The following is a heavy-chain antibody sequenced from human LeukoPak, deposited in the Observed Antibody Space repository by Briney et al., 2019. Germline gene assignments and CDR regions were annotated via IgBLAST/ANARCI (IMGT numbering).Heavy chain of an antibody. CDR2: IYYSGST. V-gene: IGHV4-39*01. J-gene: IGHJ3*02. CDR1: GGSISSSSYY. CDR3: ATYDFWSGDDAFDI. D-gene: IGHD3-3*01. Sequence: SETLSLTCTVSGGSISSSSYYWGWIRQPPGKGLEWIGSIYYSGSTYYNPSLKSRVSISVDTSKNQFSLKLSSVTAADTAVYYCATYDFWSGDDAFDIWGQGTMVTVSS.